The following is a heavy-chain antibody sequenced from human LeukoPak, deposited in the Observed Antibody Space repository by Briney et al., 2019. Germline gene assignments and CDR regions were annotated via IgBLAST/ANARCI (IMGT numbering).Heavy chain of an antibody. Sequence: SETLSLTCTVSGGSISSSSYYWGWIRQPPGKGLEWIGSIYYSGSTYYNPSLKSRVTISVDTSKNQFSLKLSSVTAADTAVYYCARENSWPLYYYYVDVWGKGTTVTVSS. V-gene: IGHV4-39*02. CDR3: ARENSWPLYYYYVDV. D-gene: IGHD6-13*01. CDR1: GGSISSSSYY. J-gene: IGHJ6*03. CDR2: IYYSGST.